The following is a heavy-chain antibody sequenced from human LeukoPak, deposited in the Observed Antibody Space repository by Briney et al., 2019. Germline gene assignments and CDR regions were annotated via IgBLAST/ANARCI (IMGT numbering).Heavy chain of an antibody. CDR3: ARPHSRDFQYAFDS. Sequence: GGSLRLSCAASGITFSYNYMSWVRQAPGKGLEWVSIISYDTTTYYADSVKGRFTISRDNSKNTLYLQMNSLRADDTAVYYCARPHSRDFQYAFDSWGQGTMVTVSS. CDR1: GITFSYNY. V-gene: IGHV3-53*01. D-gene: IGHD3-22*01. CDR2: ISYDTTT. J-gene: IGHJ3*02.